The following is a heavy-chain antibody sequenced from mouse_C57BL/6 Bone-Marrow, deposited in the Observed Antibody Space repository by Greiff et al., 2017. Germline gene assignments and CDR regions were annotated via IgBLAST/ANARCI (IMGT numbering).Heavy chain of an antibody. V-gene: IGHV1-81*01. D-gene: IGHD2-4*01. CDR1: GYTFTSSC. J-gene: IGHJ3*01. CDR2: IYPRSGNT. Sequence: VQLQQSGAELARPGASVKLSCKASGYTFTSSCISWVKQRTGQGLEWIGEIYPRSGNTYYNEKFKSKATLTADKSSSTAYMELRSLPSEDSAVYFCAGIRDYYYEYDGFAYWGQGTLVTVSA. CDR3: AGIRDYYYEYDGFAY.